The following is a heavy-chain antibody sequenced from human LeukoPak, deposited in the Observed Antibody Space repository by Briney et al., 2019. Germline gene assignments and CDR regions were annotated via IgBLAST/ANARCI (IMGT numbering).Heavy chain of an antibody. J-gene: IGHJ4*02. CDR2: MYTSGST. V-gene: IGHV4-4*07. CDR3: ARDRDSTSSRFDY. Sequence: ASETLSLTCTVSGGSISSYYWSWIRQPAGKGLEWIGRMYTSGSTNYNPSLKSRVTISVDKSKNQFSLKLSSVTAADTAVYYCARDRDSTSSRFDYWGQGTLVTVSP. CDR1: GGSISSYY. D-gene: IGHD6-6*01.